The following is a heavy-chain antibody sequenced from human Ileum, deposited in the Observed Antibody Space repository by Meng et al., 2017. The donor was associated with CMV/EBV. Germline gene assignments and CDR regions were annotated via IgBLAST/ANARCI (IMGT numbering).Heavy chain of an antibody. V-gene: IGHV4-4*02. D-gene: IGHD4-11*01. CDR2: ISYTGST. Sequence: GSLRLSCAASVFSFGSYWMHWVRQSPGKGLEWVGSISYTGSTYYNPSLERRLTISVDRSKNQFSLRLTTATAADAAVYYCVRVDTMTTFLLDSWGPGTLVTVSS. CDR3: VRVDTMTTFLLDS. CDR1: VFSFGSYW. J-gene: IGHJ4*02.